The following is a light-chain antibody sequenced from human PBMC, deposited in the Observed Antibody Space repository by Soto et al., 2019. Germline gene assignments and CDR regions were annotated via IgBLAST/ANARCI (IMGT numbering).Light chain of an antibody. Sequence: DIQMTQSPSTLSASVGDRVTITCRASQRVSRGLAWYQQKPGKAPTLLIYDASSLESGVPSRFSGSGSGTEFTLTISSLQPDDFATYYCQQCNAYSPTFGQGTKVDI. CDR1: QRVSRG. V-gene: IGKV1-5*01. CDR2: DAS. CDR3: QQCNAYSPT. J-gene: IGKJ1*01.